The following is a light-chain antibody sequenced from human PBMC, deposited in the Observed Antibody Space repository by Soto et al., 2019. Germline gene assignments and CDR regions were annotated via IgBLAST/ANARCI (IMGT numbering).Light chain of an antibody. CDR2: GAS. Sequence: EIVLTQSPGTLSLSPGEGATLSCRASQSVTSSYLAWYQQKPGQAPRLLIYGASRRATGIPDRFSGGGSGTDFNLTISRLEPEDFAVYYCQQYDSFIFTFGPGTKVDIK. CDR3: QQYDSFIFT. J-gene: IGKJ3*01. CDR1: QSVTSSY. V-gene: IGKV3-20*01.